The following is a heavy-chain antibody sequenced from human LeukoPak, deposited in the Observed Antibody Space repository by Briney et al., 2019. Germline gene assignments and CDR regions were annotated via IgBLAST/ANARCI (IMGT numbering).Heavy chain of an antibody. CDR2: IYYSGST. D-gene: IGHD3-22*01. Sequence: PSETLSLTCTVSGGSLSNYYWTWIRQPPGKGLEWIGYIYYSGSTNYNPSLKSRVTISVDTSKNQFSLKLSSVTAADTAVYYCARQGDYDTLFDYWGQGTLVTVSS. V-gene: IGHV4-59*08. J-gene: IGHJ4*02. CDR1: GGSLSNYY. CDR3: ARQGDYDTLFDY.